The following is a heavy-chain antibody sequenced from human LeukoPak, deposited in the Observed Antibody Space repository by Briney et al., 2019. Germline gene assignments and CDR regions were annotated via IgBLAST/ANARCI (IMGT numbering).Heavy chain of an antibody. Sequence: SETLSLTCTVSGGSISSYYWSWIRQPPGKGLEWIGYIYYSGSTNYNPSLKSRVTISVDTSKNQFSLKLSSVTAADTAVYYCARASTNAEQWLVEDWYFDYWGQGTLVTVSS. CDR3: ARASTNAEQWLVEDWYFDY. CDR2: IYYSGST. J-gene: IGHJ4*02. D-gene: IGHD6-19*01. V-gene: IGHV4-59*01. CDR1: GGSISSYY.